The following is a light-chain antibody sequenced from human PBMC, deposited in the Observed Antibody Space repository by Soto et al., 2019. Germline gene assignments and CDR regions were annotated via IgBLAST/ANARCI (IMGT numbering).Light chain of an antibody. CDR1: QSVSSSY. Sequence: EIVLTQSPGTLSLSPGERATLSCRASQSVSSSYLAWYQQKPGQAPRLLIYGASSRATGIPDRFSGSGSGTDFTLTISRVEPEDFAMYFCQQYGSSPGTFGQGTKVEIK. CDR3: QQYGSSPGT. V-gene: IGKV3-20*01. CDR2: GAS. J-gene: IGKJ1*01.